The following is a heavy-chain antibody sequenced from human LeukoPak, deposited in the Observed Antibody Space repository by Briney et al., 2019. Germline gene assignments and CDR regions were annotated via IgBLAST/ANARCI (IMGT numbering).Heavy chain of an antibody. V-gene: IGHV4-61*01. Sequence: PSETLSLTCTVSGGSVSSGNYCWSWIRQPPGKGLEWIGYIYYSGSTNYNPSLKSRVTISVDTSKNQFSLKLSSVTAADTAVYYCARAARGDGYSGYDKLAVVYWGQGTLVTVSS. CDR1: GGSVSSGNYC. D-gene: IGHD5-12*01. CDR3: ARAARGDGYSGYDKLAVVY. CDR2: IYYSGST. J-gene: IGHJ4*02.